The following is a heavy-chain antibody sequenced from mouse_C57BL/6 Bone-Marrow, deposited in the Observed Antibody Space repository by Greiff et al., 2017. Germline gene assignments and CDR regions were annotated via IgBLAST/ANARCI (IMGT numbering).Heavy chain of an antibody. CDR1: GYTFTSYW. V-gene: IGHV1-53*01. Sequence: QVQLQQPGTELVKPGASVKLSCKASGYTFTSYWMHWVKQRPGQGLEWIGNIIPGNGGTNYNEKFKSKATLTVETSSSTAYMQLSSLTSEDSAVYYCARNWARAMDYWGHGASGTVSS. D-gene: IGHD4-1*01. J-gene: IGHJ4*01. CDR2: IIPGNGGT. CDR3: ARNWARAMDY.